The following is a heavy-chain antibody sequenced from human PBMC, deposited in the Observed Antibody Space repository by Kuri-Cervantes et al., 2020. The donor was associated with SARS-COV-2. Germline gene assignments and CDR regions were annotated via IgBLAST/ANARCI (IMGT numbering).Heavy chain of an antibody. V-gene: IGHV4-31*03. CDR2: IYYSGTT. D-gene: IGHD5/OR15-5a*01. J-gene: IGHJ6*02. CDR3: SRAVYAGNYYHYGMDV. Sequence: LRLSCTVSGGSISSGGYYWSWIRQHPGKGLEWIGYIYYSGTTYYNPSLEIRVIISVDTSKIQFSLKMTSVSAADTAVYCSSRAVYAGNYYHYGMDVWGQGTMITVSS. CDR1: GGSISSGGYY.